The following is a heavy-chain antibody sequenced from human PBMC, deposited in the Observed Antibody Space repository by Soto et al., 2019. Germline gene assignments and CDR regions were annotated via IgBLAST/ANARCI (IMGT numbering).Heavy chain of an antibody. CDR2: ISYDGSNK. CDR1: GFTFSSYG. D-gene: IGHD3-22*01. Sequence: QVQLVESGGGVVQPGRSRRLSCAASGFTFSSYGMHWVRQAPGKGLEWGAVISYDGSNKYYADSVKGRFTISRDNSKNTLYMQMNSLRAEDTAVYYCAKEGMGQDSSGYVKFDYWGQGTLVTVSS. J-gene: IGHJ4*02. V-gene: IGHV3-30*18. CDR3: AKEGMGQDSSGYVKFDY.